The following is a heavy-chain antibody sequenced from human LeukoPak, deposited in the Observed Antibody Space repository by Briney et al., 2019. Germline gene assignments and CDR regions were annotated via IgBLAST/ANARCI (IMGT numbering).Heavy chain of an antibody. J-gene: IGHJ4*02. V-gene: IGHV3-53*01. CDR2: LYSGGST. D-gene: IGHD6-13*01. CDR3: ARQEGSSSSPFDY. Sequence: GGSLRLSCAASGFTVSSDYMNWVRQAPGKGLEWVSVLYSGGSTYYADSVKGRFTISRDNSKNMLYLQMNSLRVEDTAIYYCARQEGSSSSPFDYWGQGTLVTVFS. CDR1: GFTVSSDY.